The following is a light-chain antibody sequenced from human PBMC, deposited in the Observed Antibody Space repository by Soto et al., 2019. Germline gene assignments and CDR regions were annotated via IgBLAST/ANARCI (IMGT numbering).Light chain of an antibody. CDR3: QKFNTAPLT. J-gene: IGKJ5*01. CDR1: QDISVY. CDR2: SAS. V-gene: IGKV1-27*01. Sequence: DIKMTQSPSSLSAFVGDRVTITCRASQDISVYLAWYQQKPGKVPKLLIYSASTLQSGVPSRFSGSGSGTDFTLTISSLQPEDVATYYCQKFNTAPLTFGQGTRLEIK.